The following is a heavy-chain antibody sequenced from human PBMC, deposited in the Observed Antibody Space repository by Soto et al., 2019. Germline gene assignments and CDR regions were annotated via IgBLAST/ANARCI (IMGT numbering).Heavy chain of an antibody. CDR1: GFIFGSYW. D-gene: IGHD3-22*01. CDR2: IKMDASEK. J-gene: IGHJ4*02. V-gene: IGHV3-7*01. Sequence: GSLRLSCAASGFIFGSYWMSWVRQAPGKGLEWLATIKMDASEKKYVDSVKGRFTMSRDDAKNSLYLQMDSLRAEDTAVYYCARDPPLSMIVVVGVDDFWGQGTLVTVSS. CDR3: ARDPPLSMIVVVGVDDF.